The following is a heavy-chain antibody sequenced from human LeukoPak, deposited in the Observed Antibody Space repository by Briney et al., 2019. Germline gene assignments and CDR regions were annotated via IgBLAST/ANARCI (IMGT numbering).Heavy chain of an antibody. J-gene: IGHJ6*03. V-gene: IGHV1-2*02. CDR3: ARGGSRWELSWDGYYYMDV. D-gene: IGHD1-26*01. CDR1: GYTFTGYY. Sequence: ASVKVSCKASGYTFTGYYMHWVRQAPGQGLEWMGWINPNSGGTNYAQKFQGRVTITADKSTSTAYMELSSLRSEDTAVYYCARGGSRWELSWDGYYYMDVWGKGTTVTVSS. CDR2: INPNSGGT.